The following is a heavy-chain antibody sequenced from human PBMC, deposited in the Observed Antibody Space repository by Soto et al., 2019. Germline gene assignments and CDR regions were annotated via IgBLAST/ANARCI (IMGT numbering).Heavy chain of an antibody. V-gene: IGHV4-59*08. D-gene: IGHD3-9*01. Sequence: SETLSLTCTVSGGYISRYYCIWIRQPPGKGLESLGYIYYSGSTNYNPSLKSRVTISVDTSKNQFSLKLSSVTAADTAVYYCARQIPSYYDILTGYRYYFDYWGQGTLVTVSS. CDR1: GGYISRYY. J-gene: IGHJ4*02. CDR2: IYYSGST. CDR3: ARQIPSYYDILTGYRYYFDY.